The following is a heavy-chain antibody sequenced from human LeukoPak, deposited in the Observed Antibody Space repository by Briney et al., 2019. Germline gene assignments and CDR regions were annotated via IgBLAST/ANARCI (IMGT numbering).Heavy chain of an antibody. V-gene: IGHV1-46*01. D-gene: IGHD3-10*01. CDR3: ARANGGGLDY. J-gene: IGHJ4*02. CDR2: IHPTDGST. Sequence: ASVKVSCKTSGYTFSTYYMHWVRQAPRQGLEWLGIIHPTDGSTSYTQKIQGRVTMTRDTATGTVYLELSSLRSEDTAVYWCARANGGGLDYWGQGTLITVS. CDR1: GYTFSTYY.